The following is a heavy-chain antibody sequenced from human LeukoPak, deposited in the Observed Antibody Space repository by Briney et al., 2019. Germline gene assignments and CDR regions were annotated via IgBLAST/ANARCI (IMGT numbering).Heavy chain of an antibody. D-gene: IGHD6-13*01. CDR3: AREAGRVAAAAHFQH. V-gene: IGHV4-59*12. CDR1: GGSISSYY. CDR2: IYYSGST. J-gene: IGHJ1*01. Sequence: PSETLSLTCTVSGGSISSYYWSWIRQPPGKGLEWIGYIYYSGSTNYNPSLESRVTISVDTSKNQFSLKLSSVTAADTAVYYCAREAGRVAAAAHFQHWGQGTLVTVSS.